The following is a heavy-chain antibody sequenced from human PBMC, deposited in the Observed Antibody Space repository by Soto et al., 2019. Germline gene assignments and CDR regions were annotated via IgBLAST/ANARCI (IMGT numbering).Heavy chain of an antibody. CDR1: GYSSTCHW. Sequence: GKALKVCCKDSGYSSTCHWMGWVRQVPGKGLEWIGIIYPGDSDTRYSPSFQGQVTISADKSINTAYLQWSHLKASDTAIYYCAPSPTFQLVHTPYFYYFGQGTLLTISS. V-gene: IGHV5-51*01. CDR3: APSPTFQLVHTPYFYY. D-gene: IGHD2-15*01. J-gene: IGHJ4*02. CDR2: IYPGDSDT.